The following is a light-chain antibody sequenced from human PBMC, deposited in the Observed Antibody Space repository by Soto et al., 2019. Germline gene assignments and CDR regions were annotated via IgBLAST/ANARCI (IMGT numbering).Light chain of an antibody. V-gene: IGLV2-14*01. J-gene: IGLJ1*01. CDR3: SSYTSSSTYV. CDR1: SSDVGGYNY. Sequence: QSALTQPASVSGSPGQSITISCTGTSSDVGGYNYVSWYQQHPGKAPKLMIYEVSNRPSGVSNRFSGSKSGNTASLTISGLQAEDEADSYRSSYTSSSTYVFGTGTKVTVL. CDR2: EVS.